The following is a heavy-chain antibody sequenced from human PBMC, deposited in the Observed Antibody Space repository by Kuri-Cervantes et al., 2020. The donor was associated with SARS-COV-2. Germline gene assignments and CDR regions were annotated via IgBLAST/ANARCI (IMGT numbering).Heavy chain of an antibody. J-gene: IGHJ3*02. CDR3: ARRYYDSSDIRDAFDI. D-gene: IGHD3-22*01. CDR1: GYSISSGYY. V-gene: IGHV4-38-2*01. CDR2: IYYSGST. Sequence: ESLKISCAVSGYSISSGYYWGWIRQPPGKGLEWIGYIYYSGSTNYNPSLKSRVTISVDTSKNQFSLKLSSVTAADTAVYYCARRYYDSSDIRDAFDIWGQGTMVTVPS.